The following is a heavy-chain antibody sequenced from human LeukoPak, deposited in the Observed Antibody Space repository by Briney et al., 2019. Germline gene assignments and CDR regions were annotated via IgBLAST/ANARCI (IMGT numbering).Heavy chain of an antibody. CDR1: GYTFSGYY. V-gene: IGHV1-2*02. CDR3: AKDTGNFNLGDY. CDR2: INPDSGT. Sequence: ASVRVSCKASGYTFSGYYLHWVRQAPGQGLEWIGWINPDSGTNYAQKFQGRVTMTRATSISTAYMELSRLTSDDTAVYYCAKDTGNFNLGDYWGQGTLVTVSS. J-gene: IGHJ4*02. D-gene: IGHD5-18*01.